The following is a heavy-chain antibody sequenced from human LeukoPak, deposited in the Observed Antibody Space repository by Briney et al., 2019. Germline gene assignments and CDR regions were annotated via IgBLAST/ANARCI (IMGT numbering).Heavy chain of an antibody. Sequence: GGSLRLSCAASGFTFSSYAMHWVRQAPGKGLEWVAVISYDGSNKYYADSVKGRFTISRDNSKNTLYLQMNSLRAEDTAVYYCARDPFSGHGGYFDYWGQGTLVTVSS. CDR3: ARDPFSGHGGYFDY. V-gene: IGHV3-30*04. D-gene: IGHD2-15*01. CDR2: ISYDGSNK. CDR1: GFTFSSYA. J-gene: IGHJ4*02.